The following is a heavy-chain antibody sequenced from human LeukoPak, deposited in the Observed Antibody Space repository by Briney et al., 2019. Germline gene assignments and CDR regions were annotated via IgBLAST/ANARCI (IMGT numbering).Heavy chain of an antibody. J-gene: IGHJ4*02. CDR3: ARVMVYLDY. CDR2: ISYDGSNK. D-gene: IGHD2-8*01. Sequence: GRSLRLSCAASGFTFSSYAMHWVRQAPGKGLEWVAVISYDGSNKYYADSVKGRFTISRDNPKNTLYLQMNSLRAEDTAVYYCARVMVYLDYWGQGTLVTVSS. CDR1: GFTFSSYA. V-gene: IGHV3-30-3*01.